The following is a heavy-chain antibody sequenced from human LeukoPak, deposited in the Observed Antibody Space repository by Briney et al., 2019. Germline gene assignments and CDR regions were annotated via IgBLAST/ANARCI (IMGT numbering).Heavy chain of an antibody. CDR2: ISDSSADT. CDR3: ARIMSLTRPYWYGLDV. Sequence: GGSLRLSCAASGFTFSDYHMDWVRLAPGRGLESISSISDSSADTYYADSVKGRFTISRDNSKDTMYLQMNSLRVDDTAVYYCARIMSLTRPYWYGLDVWGQGTTVTVSS. CDR1: GFTFSDYH. D-gene: IGHD2/OR15-2a*01. J-gene: IGHJ6*02. V-gene: IGHV3-23*01.